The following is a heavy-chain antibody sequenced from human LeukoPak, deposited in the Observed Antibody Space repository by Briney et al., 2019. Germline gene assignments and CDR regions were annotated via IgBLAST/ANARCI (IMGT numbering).Heavy chain of an antibody. J-gene: IGHJ4*02. D-gene: IGHD7-27*01. CDR1: GYTFTSYY. V-gene: IGHV1-46*01. CDR3: ARDRDWGSSDPFDY. Sequence: VASVKVSCKASGYTFTSYYMHWVRQVPGQGLDWMGIINPGRGNTNYAQNFHGRVTLTRDTSTSTIYMELSSLRSEDTAVYYCARDRDWGSSDPFDYWGQGTLVTVSS. CDR2: INPGRGNT.